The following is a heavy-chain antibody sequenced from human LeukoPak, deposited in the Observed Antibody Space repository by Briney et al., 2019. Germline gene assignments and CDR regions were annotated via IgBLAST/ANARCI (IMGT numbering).Heavy chain of an antibody. CDR3: ARGQTVAGAKYYFDF. V-gene: IGHV3-49*04. CDR1: GFTFHDYD. J-gene: IGHJ4*02. CDR2: TRSMIYGGAP. D-gene: IGHD2/OR15-2a*01. Sequence: GGSLRLSCLTSGFTFHDYDLGWVRQATGMGLEWVNFTRSMIYGGAPEYAASVRGRFSVSRDDSQSIAYLQMNNLNSEDTAIYYCARGQTVAGAKYYFDFWSPGTLVTGSS.